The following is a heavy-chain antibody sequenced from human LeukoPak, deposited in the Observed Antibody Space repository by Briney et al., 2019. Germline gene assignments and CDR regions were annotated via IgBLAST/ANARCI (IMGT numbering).Heavy chain of an antibody. V-gene: IGHV3-23*01. Sequence: PGGSLRLSCAASGFTFSSYAMSWVRQAPGKGLEWVSAISGSGGSTYYADSVKGRFTISRDNSKNTLYLQMNSLRAEDAAVYYCAKIQALVVVVPAAIPPDAFDIWGQGTTVTVSS. CDR2: ISGSGGST. CDR1: GFTFSSYA. CDR3: AKIQALVVVVPAAIPPDAFDI. J-gene: IGHJ3*02. D-gene: IGHD2-2*01.